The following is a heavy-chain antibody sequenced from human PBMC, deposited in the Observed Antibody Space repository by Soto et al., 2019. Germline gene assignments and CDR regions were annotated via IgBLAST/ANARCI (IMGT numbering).Heavy chain of an antibody. J-gene: IGHJ4*02. CDR1: GFRFNDYY. Sequence: GGSLRLSCAAAGFRFNDYYMTWIRQAPGKGLEWVSYISSGSSTIYYAHSVKGRFTISRDNAKNSLYLQMNSLRAEDTAVYYCATSSGALAASFLYYFDYWGQRPLVPVSP. D-gene: IGHD6-25*01. CDR3: ATSSGALAASFLYYFDY. V-gene: IGHV3-11*01. CDR2: ISSGSSTI.